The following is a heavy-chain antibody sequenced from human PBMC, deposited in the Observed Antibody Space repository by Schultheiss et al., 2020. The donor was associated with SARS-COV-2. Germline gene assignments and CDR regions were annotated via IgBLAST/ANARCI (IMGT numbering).Heavy chain of an antibody. D-gene: IGHD6-19*01. Sequence: GSLRLSCAASGFTFSSYSMNWVRQPPGKGLEWIGSIYYSGSTNYNPSLKSRVTMSVDTSKNQFSLKLSSVTAADTAVYYCARVGTVAGTGTFDYWGQGTLVTVSS. J-gene: IGHJ4*02. CDR3: ARVGTVAGTGTFDY. CDR2: IYYSGST. CDR1: GFTFSSYS. V-gene: IGHV4-59*12.